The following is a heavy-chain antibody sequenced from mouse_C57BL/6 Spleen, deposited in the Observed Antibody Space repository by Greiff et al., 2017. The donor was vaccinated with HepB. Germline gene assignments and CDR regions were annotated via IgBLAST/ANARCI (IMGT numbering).Heavy chain of an antibody. V-gene: IGHV1-74*01. CDR1: CYTFTRYW. CDR3: AIEGPYYYAMDY. D-gene: IGHD3-3*01. CDR2: IHPSDSDT. Sequence: VQLQQPGAELVKPGASVPVSCKASCYTFTRYWMHWVKQRPGPVLEWIGRIHPSDSDTNYNQKFKGKATLTVDKSSSTAYMQLSSLTSEDSAVYYCAIEGPYYYAMDYWGQGTSVTVSS. J-gene: IGHJ4*01.